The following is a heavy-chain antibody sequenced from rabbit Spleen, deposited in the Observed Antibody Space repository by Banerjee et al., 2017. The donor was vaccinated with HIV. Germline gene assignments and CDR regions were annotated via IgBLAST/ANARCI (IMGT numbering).Heavy chain of an antibody. Sequence: QSLEESGGGLVKPGASLTLSCKTSGFDFSSCSMSWVRQAPGKGLEWIACIYGGSSGGIYYATWAKGRFTISKTSSTTVTLQMTSLTAADTATYFCGRSSYSGYAGYGYGFSLWGQGTLVTVS. J-gene: IGHJ4*01. CDR3: GRSSYSGYAGYGYGFSL. V-gene: IGHV1S40*01. CDR2: IYGGSSGGI. CDR1: GFDFSSCS. D-gene: IGHD7-1*01.